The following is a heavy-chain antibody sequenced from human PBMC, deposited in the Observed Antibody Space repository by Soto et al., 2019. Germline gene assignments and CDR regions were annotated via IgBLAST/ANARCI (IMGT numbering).Heavy chain of an antibody. CDR3: AKDRTAAARNFDY. D-gene: IGHD6-25*01. V-gene: IGHV3-23*01. Sequence: GGSLRLSCAFSGFTFSNHAMSWVRQAPGKGLEWVSAISTAVGATYYADSVKGRFTISRDDSKNTLYLQMDSLRAEDTAVYYCAKDRTAAARNFDYWGQGTLVTVSS. J-gene: IGHJ4*02. CDR2: ISTAVGAT. CDR1: GFTFSNHA.